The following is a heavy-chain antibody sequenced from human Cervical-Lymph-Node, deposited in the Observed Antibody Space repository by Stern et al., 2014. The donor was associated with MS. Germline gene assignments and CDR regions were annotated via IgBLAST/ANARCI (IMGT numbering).Heavy chain of an antibody. CDR3: AKAKAPIVVVPAAPGDY. CDR2: ISYDGSNN. CDR1: GFTFSSYG. D-gene: IGHD2-2*01. Sequence: VHLVESGGGVVQPGGSLRLSCAASGFTFSSYGMNWVRQAPGKGLEWVAVISYDGSNNYYADSVKGRFTISRDNSKNTLYLQMNSLRAEDTAVYYCAKAKAPIVVVPAAPGDYWGQGTLVTVSS. V-gene: IGHV3-30*18. J-gene: IGHJ4*02.